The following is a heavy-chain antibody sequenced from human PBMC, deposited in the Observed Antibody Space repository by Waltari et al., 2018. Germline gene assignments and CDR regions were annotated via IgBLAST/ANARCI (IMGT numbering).Heavy chain of an antibody. D-gene: IGHD2-2*01. J-gene: IGHJ4*02. CDR2: IWNHGRSE. V-gene: IGHV3-33*01. CDR3: ARNLEDFYCTTTNCFMDY. Sequence: QVQLVESGGGVVQPGGSLRLVCAASGFIFSDYGMHWVRQAPGNSSEGVAVIWNHGRSEFYEDSVKGRFTISRDNSKNILYLQMNNLRVEDTAIYYCARNLEDFYCTTTNCFMDYWGQGTLVTVSS. CDR1: GFIFSDYG.